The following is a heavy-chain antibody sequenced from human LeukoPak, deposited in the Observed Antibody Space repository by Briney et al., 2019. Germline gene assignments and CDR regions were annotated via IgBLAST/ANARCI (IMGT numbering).Heavy chain of an antibody. V-gene: IGHV1-8*02. CDR3: ARGRRIVGAYDFDY. J-gene: IGHJ4*02. CDR2: MNPNSGNT. Sequence: ASVKVSCKASGYTFTGYYMHWVRQAPGQGLEWMGWMNPNSGNTGYAQKFQGRVTMTRNTSISTAYMELSSLRSEDTAVYYCARGRRIVGAYDFDYWGQGTLVTVSS. D-gene: IGHD1-26*01. CDR1: GYTFTGYY.